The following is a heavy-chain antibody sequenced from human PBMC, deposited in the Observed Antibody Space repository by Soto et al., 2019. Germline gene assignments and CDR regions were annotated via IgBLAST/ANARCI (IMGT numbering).Heavy chain of an antibody. CDR1: GFTFRTYG. CDR2: ISSSGSFM. D-gene: IGHD6-13*01. Sequence: GGSLRLSCAASGFTFRTYGMNWVRRAPGGGLEWVASISSSGSFMYYADSVKGRFTISRDDAEKSLYLQMNSLRAEDTGLYYCAREPEGIAAALDYWGRGTLVTV. J-gene: IGHJ4*02. CDR3: AREPEGIAAALDY. V-gene: IGHV3-21*01.